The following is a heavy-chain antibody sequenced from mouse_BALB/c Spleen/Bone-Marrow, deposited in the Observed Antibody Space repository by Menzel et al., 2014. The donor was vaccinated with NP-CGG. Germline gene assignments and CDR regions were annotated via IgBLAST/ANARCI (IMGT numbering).Heavy chain of an antibody. V-gene: IGHV5-6-3*01. CDR1: GFTFSSYG. Sequence: EVKLVESGGGLVQPGGSLKLSCAASGFTFSSYGMSWVRQTPDKRLELVATINTNGGNTYYPDSVKGRFTISRDNAKSTLYLQMSSLKSEDTAMYYCARGLDYWGQGTTLTVSS. J-gene: IGHJ2*01. CDR2: INTNGGNT. CDR3: ARGLDY.